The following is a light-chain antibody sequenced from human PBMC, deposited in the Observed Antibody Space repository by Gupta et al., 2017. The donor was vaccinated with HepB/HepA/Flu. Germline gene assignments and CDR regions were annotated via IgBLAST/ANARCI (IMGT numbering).Light chain of an antibody. Sequence: QAGLTQPPSVSKGLRQTATLTCTGNSNNVGNQGAAWLQQHQGHPPKLLSYRNNNRPSGISGRFSASRSGNTASLTITGLQPEDEADYYCSAGDSSRSVVFGGGTKLTVL. CDR1: SNNVGNQG. CDR2: RNN. CDR3: SAGDSSRSVV. J-gene: IGLJ2*01. V-gene: IGLV10-54*04.